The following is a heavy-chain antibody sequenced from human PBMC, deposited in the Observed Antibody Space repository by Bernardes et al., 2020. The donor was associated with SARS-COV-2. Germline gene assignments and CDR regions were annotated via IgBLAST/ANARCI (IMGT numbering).Heavy chain of an antibody. CDR1: DYIFTSYG. J-gene: IGHJ5*02. CDR3: ARATYYYDSSGYYLFDH. CDR2: ISAEHGNT. V-gene: IGHV1-18*04. Sequence: ASVKVSCKASDYIFTSYGISWVRQAPGQGLEWMGWISAEHGNTNYPQKFQGRVTMTTDTPTTTAYMELRSLRSDDTAVYYCARATYYYDSSGYYLFDHWGQGTLVTVSS. D-gene: IGHD3-22*01.